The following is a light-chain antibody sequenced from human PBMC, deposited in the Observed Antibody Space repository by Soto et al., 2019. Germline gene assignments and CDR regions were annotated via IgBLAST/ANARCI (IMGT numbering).Light chain of an antibody. CDR3: QHDNSYSEA. CDR2: KAS. CDR1: QTISSW. J-gene: IGKJ1*01. Sequence: QMTQSPSTLSASDEYIVTITCRASQTISSWLAWYQQKPGKAPKLLIYKASTLKSGAPSRFSGSGSGTEFTLTISSLQPDDFATYYCQHDNSYSEAFGQGTKVDI. V-gene: IGKV1-5*03.